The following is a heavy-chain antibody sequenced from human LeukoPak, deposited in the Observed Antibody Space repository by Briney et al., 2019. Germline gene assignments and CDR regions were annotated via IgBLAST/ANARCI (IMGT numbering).Heavy chain of an antibody. D-gene: IGHD4-17*01. J-gene: IGHJ4*02. V-gene: IGHV3-30*02. Sequence: PGGSLRLSCAASGFIFSRYGMHWVRQAPGKRPEWVAFTRYDGSDKYYADSVKGRFTISRDNSKNTLYLQMNSLRAEDTAVYYCAKDLTTVTSQGDYWGQGTLVTVSS. CDR1: GFIFSRYG. CDR3: AKDLTTVTSQGDY. CDR2: TRYDGSDK.